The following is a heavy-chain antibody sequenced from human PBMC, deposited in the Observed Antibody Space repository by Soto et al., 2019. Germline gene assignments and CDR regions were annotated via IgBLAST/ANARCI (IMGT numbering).Heavy chain of an antibody. CDR3: ARRGSSSVRFGPKKAEYYFDY. CDR2: IYYSGST. CDR1: GGSISSYY. Sequence: SETLSLTCTVSGGSISSYYWSWIRQPPGKGLEWIGYIYYSGSTNYNPSLKSRVTISVDTSKNQFSLKLSSVTAADTAVYYCARRGSSSVRFGPKKAEYYFDYWGQGTLVTVSS. J-gene: IGHJ4*02. V-gene: IGHV4-59*08. D-gene: IGHD6-6*01.